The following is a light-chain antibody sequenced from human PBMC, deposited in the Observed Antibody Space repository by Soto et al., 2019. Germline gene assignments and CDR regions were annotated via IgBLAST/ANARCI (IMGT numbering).Light chain of an antibody. Sequence: QSVLTQPPSVSAAPGQKVTISCSGSSPNIGNNYVSWYQQFPGTTPKLLIYDNDKRPSGIPDRFSGSKSGASATLGITGLQTGDEADYYCGTWDSSLSGLVFGGGTKLTVL. J-gene: IGLJ2*01. CDR1: SPNIGNNY. CDR3: GTWDSSLSGLV. CDR2: DND. V-gene: IGLV1-51*01.